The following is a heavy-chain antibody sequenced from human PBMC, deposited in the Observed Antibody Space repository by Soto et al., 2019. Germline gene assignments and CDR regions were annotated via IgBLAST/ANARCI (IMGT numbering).Heavy chain of an antibody. Sequence: LRLSCVASGFTLSSNSMNWVRQAPGKGLEWVSFITSSSSTIYYADSVKGRFTISRDNAKNSLYLQMNSLRDEDTAVYYCARDSRTWSGYPIDSWGKGTLVTVSS. CDR3: ARDSRTWSGYPIDS. D-gene: IGHD3-3*01. V-gene: IGHV3-48*02. J-gene: IGHJ4*02. CDR2: ITSSSSTI. CDR1: GFTLSSNS.